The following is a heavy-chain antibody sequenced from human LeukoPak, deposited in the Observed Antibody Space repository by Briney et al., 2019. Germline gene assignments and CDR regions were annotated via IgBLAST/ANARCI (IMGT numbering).Heavy chain of an antibody. V-gene: IGHV3-23*01. D-gene: IGHD4-17*01. CDR2: IYGSGGTT. CDR1: GFTFSTYA. J-gene: IGHJ3*01. CDR3: AKVQDYGDHDAFDV. Sequence: GGSLRLSCAASGFTFSTYAVSWVRQAPGKGLEWVSAIYGSGGTTYYADPVKGRFTISRDNSNNTLYLQMNSLRAEDTAVYYCAKVQDYGDHDAFDVWGQGTMVTVSS.